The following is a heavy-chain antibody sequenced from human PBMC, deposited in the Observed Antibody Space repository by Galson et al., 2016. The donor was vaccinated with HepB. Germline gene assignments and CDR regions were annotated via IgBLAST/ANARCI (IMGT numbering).Heavy chain of an antibody. D-gene: IGHD2-2*02. V-gene: IGHV4-59*01. CDR2: IYHSGST. J-gene: IGHJ5*02. Sequence: SETLSLTCTVTGGSINSYFWSWIRQSPGKGLEWIGYIYHSGSTKYNPSLDSRVTISVDTSKNQFSLKLTSVTAADTAVYYCAGQPIPGAIWNCFDPWGQGTLVTVSS. CDR3: AGQPIPGAIWNCFDP. CDR1: GGSINSYF.